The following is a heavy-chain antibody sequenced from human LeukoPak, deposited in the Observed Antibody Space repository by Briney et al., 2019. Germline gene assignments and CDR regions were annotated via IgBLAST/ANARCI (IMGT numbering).Heavy chain of an antibody. J-gene: IGHJ4*02. D-gene: IGHD4-23*01. CDR1: GGSISSGDYY. Sequence: SETLSLTCTVSGGSISSGDYYWSWIRQPPGKGLEWIAYISYSGTTKYNPSLKSRVTISIDMSKNQFSLKLSSVTAADTAVYYCARDFGGNSDYWGQGTLVTVSS. V-gene: IGHV4-61*08. CDR3: ARDFGGNSDY. CDR2: ISYSGTT.